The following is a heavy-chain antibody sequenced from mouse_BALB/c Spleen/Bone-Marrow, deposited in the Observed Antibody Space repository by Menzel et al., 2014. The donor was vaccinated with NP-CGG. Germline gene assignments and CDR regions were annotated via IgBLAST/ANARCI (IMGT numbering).Heavy chain of an antibody. CDR2: IWGDGST. D-gene: IGHD2-14*01. CDR3: AKQDYYRYDYAMDY. Sequence: VKLQESGPGLVSPSQSLSITCTVSGFSSTSYGVSWIRPPPGKGLEWLGVIWGDGSTNYHSALISRLSISKDNSKSXVFLKLNSLQTDDTATYYCAKQDYYRYDYAMDYWGQGTSVTVSS. J-gene: IGHJ4*01. CDR1: GFSSTSYG. V-gene: IGHV2-3*01.